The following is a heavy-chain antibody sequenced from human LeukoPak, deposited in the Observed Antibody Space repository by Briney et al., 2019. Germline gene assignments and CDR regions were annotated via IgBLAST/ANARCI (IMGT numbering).Heavy chain of an antibody. CDR2: IIPIFGIA. V-gene: IGHV1-69*04. CDR1: GGTFSSYA. D-gene: IGHD2-2*02. Sequence: GASVKVSCKASGGTFSSYAISWVRQAPGQGLEWMGRIIPIFGIANYAQKFQGRVTITADKSTSTAYMELSSLRSEDTAVYYCARSLYCSSTSCYTGFYAFDIWGQGTVVTVSS. J-gene: IGHJ3*02. CDR3: ARSLYCSSTSCYTGFYAFDI.